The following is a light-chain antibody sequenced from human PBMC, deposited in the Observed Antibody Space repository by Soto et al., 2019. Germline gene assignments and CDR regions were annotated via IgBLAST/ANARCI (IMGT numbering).Light chain of an antibody. V-gene: IGLV2-14*03. J-gene: IGLJ1*01. Sequence: QSALTQPASVSGSPGQSITISCTGTSSDVGAYKYVSWYQQHPGKVPKLIIYGVSNRPSGVSNRFSGSKSGNTAFLTISGLQPEDEADYYCSSFTGTTTLDVLGTGTKLTVL. CDR2: GVS. CDR3: SSFTGTTTLDV. CDR1: SSDVGAYKY.